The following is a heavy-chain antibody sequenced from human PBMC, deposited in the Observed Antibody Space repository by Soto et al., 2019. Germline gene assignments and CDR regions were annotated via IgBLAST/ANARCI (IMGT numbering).Heavy chain of an antibody. D-gene: IGHD3-22*01. J-gene: IGHJ3*01. Sequence: GSLRLSCAASGFIFNSYGMSWVRQAPGMGLEWVSVISGSGGFTYYADSVKGRFTISRDNSKNTLHLQMNSLRAEDTAVYYCAKDIIYDSSGYYYVSAFDVWGQGTVVTVSS. CDR2: ISGSGGFT. CDR1: GFIFNSYG. V-gene: IGHV3-23*01. CDR3: AKDIIYDSSGYYYVSAFDV.